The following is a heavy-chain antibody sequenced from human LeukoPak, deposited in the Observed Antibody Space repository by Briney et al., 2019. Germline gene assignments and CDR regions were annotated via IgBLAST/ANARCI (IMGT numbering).Heavy chain of an antibody. CDR3: AHSSGSYYNGWFDP. CDR1: GFSLSTSGVG. Sequence: SGPTLVKPTQTLTLTCTFSGFSLSTSGVGVGWIRQPPGKALEWLALIYWDDDKRYSPSLKSRLTITKDTSKNQVVLTMTNMDPVDTAAYYCAHSSGSYYNGWFDPWGQGTLVTVSS. CDR2: IYWDDDK. V-gene: IGHV2-5*02. D-gene: IGHD3-10*01. J-gene: IGHJ5*02.